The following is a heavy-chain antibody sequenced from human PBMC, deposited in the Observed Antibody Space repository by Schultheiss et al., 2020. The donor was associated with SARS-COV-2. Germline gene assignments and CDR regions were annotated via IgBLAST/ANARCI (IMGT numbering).Heavy chain of an antibody. V-gene: IGHV4-59*08. Sequence: SETLSLTCTVSGGSISSYYWSWIRQPPGKGLEWIGYIYYSGSTNYNPSLKSRVTISVDTSKNQFSLKLSSVTAADTAVYYCARRSGYSYGHDAFDIWGQVTMVTVSS. J-gene: IGHJ3*02. CDR1: GGSISSYY. CDR2: IYYSGST. D-gene: IGHD5-18*01. CDR3: ARRSGYSYGHDAFDI.